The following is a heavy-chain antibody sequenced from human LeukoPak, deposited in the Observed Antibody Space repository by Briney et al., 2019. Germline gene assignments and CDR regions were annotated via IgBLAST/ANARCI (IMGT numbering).Heavy chain of an antibody. Sequence: PGGSLRLSCAASGFTVSSNYMSWVRQAPGKGLEWVSVIYSGGSTYYADSVKGRFTISRDNSKNTLYLQMNSLRAEDTAVYYCARDPRASMVRGVFFDYWGQGTLVTVSS. CDR1: GFTVSSNY. J-gene: IGHJ4*02. CDR3: ARDPRASMVRGVFFDY. V-gene: IGHV3-53*01. D-gene: IGHD3-10*01. CDR2: IYSGGST.